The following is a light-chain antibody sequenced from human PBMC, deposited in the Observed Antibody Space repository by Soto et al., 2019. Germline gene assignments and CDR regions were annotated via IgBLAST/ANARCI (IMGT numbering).Light chain of an antibody. J-gene: IGKJ1*01. CDR1: QTISTS. CDR2: RES. CDR3: QQSYNTPPWT. Sequence: DIQMTQSPSSLSASVGDRVTISCRASQTISTSLNWYQQKPGTAPRLLIYRESSVKSGVPPRFSGSVSGRDFNLNISRLRPENIAPYFCQQSYNTPPWTFGQGTKVEVK. V-gene: IGKV1-39*01.